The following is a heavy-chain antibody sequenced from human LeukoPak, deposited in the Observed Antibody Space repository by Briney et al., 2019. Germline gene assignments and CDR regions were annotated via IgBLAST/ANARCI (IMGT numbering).Heavy chain of an antibody. CDR3: AKQMAVDYFDY. J-gene: IGHJ4*02. D-gene: IGHD5-24*01. CDR1: GFTFSNFG. V-gene: IGHV3-30*18. Sequence: GGSLRLSCAASGFTFSNFGMHWVRQAPGKGLEWVAVISYDGKNEYYTDSVKGRFTISGDNAKNTLYLQMNSLRAEDTAVYYCAKQMAVDYFDYWGQGTLVTVSS. CDR2: ISYDGKNE.